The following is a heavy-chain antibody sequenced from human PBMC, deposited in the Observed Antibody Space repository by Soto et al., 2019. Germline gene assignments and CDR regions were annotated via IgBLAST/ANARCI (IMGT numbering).Heavy chain of an antibody. V-gene: IGHV4-38-2*01. CDR2: ISHSGTT. CDR3: ARVHVMVVAGSTFDY. CDR1: GFPISSTYS. Sequence: SETLSLTCLVSGFPISSTYSWGWIRQPPGKGLEWIGSISHSGTTSYSPSLTSRVSISVDTSKNQVSLKLTSVTAADTAVYYCARVHVMVVAGSTFDYWGHGTLVTVSS. D-gene: IGHD6-19*01. J-gene: IGHJ4*01.